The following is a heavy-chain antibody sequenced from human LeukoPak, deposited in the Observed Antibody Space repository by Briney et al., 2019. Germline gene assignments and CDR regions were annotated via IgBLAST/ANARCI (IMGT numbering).Heavy chain of an antibody. CDR1: GFTFSSYG. CDR3: APSTFDY. V-gene: IGHV3-30*03. Sequence: GGSLRLSCAPSGFTFSSYGMHWVRQAPGKGLEWVAVISYDGSNKYYADSVKGRFTISRDNSKNTLYLQMNSLRAEDTAVYYCAPSTFDYWGQGTLVTVSS. CDR2: ISYDGSNK. J-gene: IGHJ4*02.